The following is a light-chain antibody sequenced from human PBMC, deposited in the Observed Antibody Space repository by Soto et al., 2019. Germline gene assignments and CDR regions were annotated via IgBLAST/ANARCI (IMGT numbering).Light chain of an antibody. CDR3: QQYGTSPAT. CDR2: GAS. CDR1: QSVRSTY. Sequence: EIVLTQSPGTLSLSPGERATLSCRASQSVRSTYLAWYQQKPGQAPRLVIYGASSRATGSPDRFSGSGSGTHFTLTITRLELEDFAVFYCQQYGTSPATFGQGTKLAIK. J-gene: IGKJ2*01. V-gene: IGKV3-20*01.